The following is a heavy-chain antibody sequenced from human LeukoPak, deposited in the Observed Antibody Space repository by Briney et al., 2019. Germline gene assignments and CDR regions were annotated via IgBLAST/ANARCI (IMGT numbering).Heavy chain of an antibody. V-gene: IGHV1-69*08. Sequence: GASVKVSCKASGGSFSTYTFSWVRQAPGQGPEWMGKINLIFDTPNYAQKFQGRVTITADKSTSTAYMELRNLRSEDTAVYYCARALILAEDIVVVPATMDVWGKGTTVTVSS. CDR1: GGSFSTYT. J-gene: IGHJ6*03. CDR3: ARALILAEDIVVVPATMDV. D-gene: IGHD2-2*01. CDR2: INLIFDTP.